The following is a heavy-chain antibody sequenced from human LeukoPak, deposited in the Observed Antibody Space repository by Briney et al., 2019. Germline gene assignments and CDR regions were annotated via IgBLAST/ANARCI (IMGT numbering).Heavy chain of an antibody. CDR1: GGSISGGNDY. CDR2: IYASGST. Sequence: SETLSLTCTVSGGSISGGNDYWTWIRQPAGKGLEWIGRIYASGSTIYNPSLKSRVTISVDTSKNQFSLKLSSVTAADTAVYYCASLTQFGGKIDFWGQGTLVTVSS. V-gene: IGHV4-61*02. D-gene: IGHD4-23*01. CDR3: ASLTQFGGKIDF. J-gene: IGHJ4*02.